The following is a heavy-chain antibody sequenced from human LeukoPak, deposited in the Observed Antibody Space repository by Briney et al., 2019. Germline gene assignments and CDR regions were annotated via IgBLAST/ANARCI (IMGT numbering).Heavy chain of an antibody. J-gene: IGHJ4*02. Sequence: ASVKVSCKASGCTLTSYYMHWVRQAPGQGPEGMGVINPRDGSTSYAQKFQGRVAMNRDTSTSTVFMELSSLTSEDAAVYYCARGRAGYSGSWYVYWGQGTLVTVSS. D-gene: IGHD6-13*01. V-gene: IGHV1-46*01. CDR3: ARGRAGYSGSWYVY. CDR2: INPRDGST. CDR1: GCTLTSYY.